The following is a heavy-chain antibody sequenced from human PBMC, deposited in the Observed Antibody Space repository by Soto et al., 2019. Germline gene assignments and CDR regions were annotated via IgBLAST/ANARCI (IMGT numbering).Heavy chain of an antibody. CDR1: GYTFTTYY. CDR2: INLSGGST. J-gene: IGHJ6*02. Sequence: GASVKVSCKASGYTFTTYYMHWVRQAPGQGLEWMGIINLSGGSTNYAQKFQGRVTMTRDTSTSTVFMDLSSLTSEDTAVYYCARDFYELPEYGMDVWGQGTTVTVSS. CDR3: ARDFYELPEYGMDV. V-gene: IGHV1-46*01. D-gene: IGHD2-2*01.